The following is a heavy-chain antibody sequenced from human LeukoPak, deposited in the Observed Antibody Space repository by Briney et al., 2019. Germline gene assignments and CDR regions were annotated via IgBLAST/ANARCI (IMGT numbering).Heavy chain of an antibody. CDR2: INGDGRNI. CDR1: GFTFSSYW. V-gene: IGHV3-74*01. CDR3: TRDLVDYDVSTGLHHYYMDV. J-gene: IGHJ6*02. Sequence: GGSLRLSCAASGFTFSSYWMHWVRQDPRKGLVWVSRINGDGRNINYADSVRGRFTISRDNAKNTLYLQMNTLRVEDTAVYYCTRDLVDYDVSTGLHHYYMDVWGQGTTVTVSS. D-gene: IGHD3-9*01.